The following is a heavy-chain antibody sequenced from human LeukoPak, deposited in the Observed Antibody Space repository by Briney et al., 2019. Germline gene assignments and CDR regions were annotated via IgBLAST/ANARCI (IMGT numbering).Heavy chain of an antibody. CDR2: INPNSGDT. D-gene: IGHD2-2*01. Sequence: EASVKVSCKASGYTFTGYHMHWVRQAPGQGLEWMGRINPNSGDTNYAQKFQGRVTMTRDTSISTAYVELSRLRSDDTAVYYCARDYCSSTSCLLDYWGQGTLVTVSS. CDR3: ARDYCSSTSCLLDY. CDR1: GYTFTGYH. J-gene: IGHJ4*02. V-gene: IGHV1-2*06.